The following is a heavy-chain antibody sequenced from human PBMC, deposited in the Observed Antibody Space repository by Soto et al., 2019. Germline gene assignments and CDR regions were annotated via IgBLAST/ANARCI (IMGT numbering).Heavy chain of an antibody. CDR3: ATFRFLSGSDYSFDY. D-gene: IGHD1-26*01. Sequence: QVQLVQAGAEVKKPGASVKVSCKVSGYTLTELSLHLVRQAPGKGIEWMGGFDPEDGETIYAQKFQGRVTMTEDTSTDTAYMELSSLRSEDTAVYYCATFRFLSGSDYSFDYWGQGTLVTVSS. CDR2: FDPEDGET. J-gene: IGHJ4*02. V-gene: IGHV1-24*01. CDR1: GYTLTELS.